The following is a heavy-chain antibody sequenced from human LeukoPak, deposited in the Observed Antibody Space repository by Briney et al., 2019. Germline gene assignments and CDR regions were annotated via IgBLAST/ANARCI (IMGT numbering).Heavy chain of an antibody. Sequence: PSETLSLTCTVSVGSISSVYWSWIRQPAGNGLEWIGRIYISGSTNYNPSLKSRVTMSVDTSKNQFSLKLRSVTAADTAVYYCARAPSNYCSGGTCTRINWFDPWGQGTLVTVSS. CDR1: VGSISSVY. CDR3: ARAPSNYCSGGTCTRINWFDP. D-gene: IGHD2-15*01. J-gene: IGHJ5*02. V-gene: IGHV4-4*07. CDR2: IYISGST.